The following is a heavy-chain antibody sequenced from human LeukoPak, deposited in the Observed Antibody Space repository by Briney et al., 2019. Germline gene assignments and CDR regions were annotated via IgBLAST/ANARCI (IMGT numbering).Heavy chain of an antibody. CDR3: VVGGHLDY. CDR2: INWNSDSI. J-gene: IGHJ4*02. Sequence: PGGSLRLSCAVSGFTFDDYAMHWVRQVPGKGLEWVSGINWNSDSIGYADSVKGRFTISRDNAKNSLYLQINSLGVEDTAVYHCVVGGHLDYWGQGTPVTVSS. V-gene: IGHV3-9*01. D-gene: IGHD1-26*01. CDR1: GFTFDDYA.